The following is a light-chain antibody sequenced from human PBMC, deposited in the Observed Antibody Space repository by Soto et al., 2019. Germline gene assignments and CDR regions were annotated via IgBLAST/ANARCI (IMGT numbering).Light chain of an antibody. J-gene: IGLJ1*01. CDR1: SRDVGSYNL. V-gene: IGLV2-23*01. Sequence: QSALTQPASVSASPGQSITISSTSTSRDVGSYNLVSWYQQHPGKAPKLMIYEGSKRPSGVSNRLSGSKSGNTASLTISGLQAEDEADYYCCSYAGSSTSVFGTGTKVTVL. CDR3: CSYAGSSTSV. CDR2: EGS.